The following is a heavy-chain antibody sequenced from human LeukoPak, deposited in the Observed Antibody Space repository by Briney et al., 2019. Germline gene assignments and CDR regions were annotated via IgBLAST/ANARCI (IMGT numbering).Heavy chain of an antibody. CDR2: IHYSGST. Sequence: SETLSLTCTVSGGSISSFYWSWIRQPPGKGLEWIGYIHYSGSTNYNTSLKSRVTISVDTSKNQFSLKLSSVTAADTAVYFYARGPDSSGYYYFDYWGQGTLVTVSS. CDR1: GGSISSFY. D-gene: IGHD3-22*01. V-gene: IGHV4-59*08. CDR3: ARGPDSSGYYYFDY. J-gene: IGHJ4*02.